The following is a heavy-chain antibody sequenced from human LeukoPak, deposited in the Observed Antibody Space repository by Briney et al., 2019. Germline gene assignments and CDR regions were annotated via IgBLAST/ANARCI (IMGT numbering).Heavy chain of an antibody. CDR3: AKLASYCSSISCYDWYFDL. Sequence: PGGSLRLSCAASGFTFSSYAMSWVRQAPGKGLEWVSAISGSGGSTYYADSVKGRFTISRDNSKNTLYVQMNSLRAEDTAVYYCAKLASYCSSISCYDWYFDLWGRGTLVTVSS. CDR2: ISGSGGST. CDR1: GFTFSSYA. D-gene: IGHD2-2*01. V-gene: IGHV3-23*01. J-gene: IGHJ2*01.